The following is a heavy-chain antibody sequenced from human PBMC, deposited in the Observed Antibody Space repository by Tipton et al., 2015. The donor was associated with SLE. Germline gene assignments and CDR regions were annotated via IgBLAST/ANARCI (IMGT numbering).Heavy chain of an antibody. V-gene: IGHV5-51*01. CDR1: GYSFTSYW. J-gene: IGHJ4*02. CDR3: ARQREGSLRFGELSFFVY. Sequence: QLVQSGAEVKKPGESLKISCKGSGYSFTSYWIGWVRQMPGKGLEWMGIIYPGDSDTRYSPSFQGQVTISADKSISTAYLQWSSLKASDTAMYYCARQREGSLRFGELSFFVYWGQGTLVTVSS. CDR2: IYPGDSDT. D-gene: IGHD3-10*01.